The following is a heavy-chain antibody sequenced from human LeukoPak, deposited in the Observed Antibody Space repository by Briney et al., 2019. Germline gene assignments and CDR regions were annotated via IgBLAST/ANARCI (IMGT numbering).Heavy chain of an antibody. CDR2: ITSSGGST. CDR3: AKDRPNYYDSSGHYYRRNGDY. J-gene: IGHJ4*02. CDR1: GFTFSSYA. V-gene: IGHV3-23*01. Sequence: GGSLRLSCAAFGFTFSSYAMSWVRQAPGKGLEWVSSITSSGGSTYYAGSVKGQFTISRGNSKNTVYLQMNSLRAEDTAVYYCAKDRPNYYDSSGHYYRRNGDYWGQGTLVTVSS. D-gene: IGHD3-22*01.